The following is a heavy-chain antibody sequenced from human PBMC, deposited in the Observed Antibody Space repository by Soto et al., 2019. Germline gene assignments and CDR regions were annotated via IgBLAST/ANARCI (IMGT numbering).Heavy chain of an antibody. CDR3: ARGGALRPNGHVPLDF. Sequence: QLMLQESGSGLVRPSQTLSLTCTVSGDSITSGMYSWSWIRQAPGKGLEWIGNSHVTGYTAFSPSLRRRVTMSVATSRNQFYLNLNSVTAADKAVYFCARGGALRPNGHVPLDFWGQGTLVTVSS. V-gene: IGHV4-30-2*01. D-gene: IGHD3-16*01. J-gene: IGHJ4*02. CDR2: SHVTGYT. CDR1: GDSITSGMYS.